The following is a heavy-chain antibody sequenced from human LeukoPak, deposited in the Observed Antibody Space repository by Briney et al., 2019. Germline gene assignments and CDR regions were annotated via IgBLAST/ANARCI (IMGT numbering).Heavy chain of an antibody. CDR3: AGGYCSSTSCYAGNNWFDP. CDR2: IRQDGSEK. V-gene: IGHV3-7*01. J-gene: IGHJ5*02. CDR1: GFTFSNYW. D-gene: IGHD2-2*01. Sequence: GGSLRLSCAASGFTFSNYWMTWVRQAPGKGLEWVANIRQDGSEKYYVDSVKGRFTISRDNAKNSLYLQTNSLRAEDTAVYYCAGGYCSSTSCYAGNNWFDPWGQGTLVTVSS.